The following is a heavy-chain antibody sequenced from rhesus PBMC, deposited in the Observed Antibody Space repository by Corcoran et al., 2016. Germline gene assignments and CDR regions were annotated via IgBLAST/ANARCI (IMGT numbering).Heavy chain of an antibody. CDR3: ARGGGSSYSQLPYGLDS. V-gene: IGHV4-147*01. CDR1: GASISLNY. Sequence: QVQLPEPGPGLVKPSETLPLTCAVSGASISLNYWSWFRQPPGQGLEWIGYIFDGSGSTSYNPSLKSRVTISKDTSKNQFSLKLSSVTAADTAVYYCARGGGSSYSQLPYGLDSWGQGVVVTVSS. J-gene: IGHJ6*01. D-gene: IGHD6-43*01. CDR2: IFDGSGST.